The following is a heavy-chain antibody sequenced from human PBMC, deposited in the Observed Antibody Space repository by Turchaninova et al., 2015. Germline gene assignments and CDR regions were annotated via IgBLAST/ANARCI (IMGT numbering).Heavy chain of an antibody. Sequence: QLQLQESGPGLVKPSETLSLTCPVSGGSISSRSYYLGWIRQPPGKGLEWCGRFYYRGSTYYNPSLKSRVTXXVDTXKNHFXXKLXSXTGPDTAXXXCARDKGGGXYYFXXWGLGTLVTXSS. D-gene: IGHD1-26*01. J-gene: IGHJ4*02. CDR1: GGSISSRSYY. CDR3: ARDKGGGXYYFXX. CDR2: FYYRGST. V-gene: IGHV4-39*07.